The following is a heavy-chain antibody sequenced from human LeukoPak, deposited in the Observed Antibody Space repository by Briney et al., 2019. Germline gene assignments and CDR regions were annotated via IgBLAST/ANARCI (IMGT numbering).Heavy chain of an antibody. J-gene: IGHJ5*02. D-gene: IGHD2-15*01. V-gene: IGHV3-21*04. Sequence: PGGSLRLSCAASGFTFSSYSMTWVRQAPGKGLEWVSSISSSSSYIYYADSVKGRFTISRDNSKNTLYLQMNSLRVEDTAVYYCAKDRRCSGGSCGPFDPWGQGTLVTVSS. CDR1: GFTFSSYS. CDR2: ISSSSSYI. CDR3: AKDRRCSGGSCGPFDP.